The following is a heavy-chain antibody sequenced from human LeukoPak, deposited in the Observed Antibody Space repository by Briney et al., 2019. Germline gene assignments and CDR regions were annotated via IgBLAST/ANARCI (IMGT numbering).Heavy chain of an antibody. Sequence: QTGGSLRLSCAASGFTFSSYAMSWVRQAPGKGLEWVSAISGSGGSTYYADSVKGRFTISRDNSKNTLYLQMNSLRAEDTAVYYCARAGAGYCSTTSCYYFDYWGQGTLVTVSS. CDR3: ARAGAGYCSTTSCYYFDY. J-gene: IGHJ4*02. D-gene: IGHD2-2*03. CDR1: GFTFSSYA. V-gene: IGHV3-23*01. CDR2: ISGSGGST.